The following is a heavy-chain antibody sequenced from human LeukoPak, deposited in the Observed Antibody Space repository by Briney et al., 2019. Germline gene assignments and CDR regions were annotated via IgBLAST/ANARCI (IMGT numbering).Heavy chain of an antibody. CDR1: GFTLSGHS. V-gene: IGHV3-48*04. CDR3: AKGIIAARPGFRNWFDP. D-gene: IGHD6-6*01. J-gene: IGHJ5*02. Sequence: GGSLRLSCVASGFTLSGHSMNWVRQTPGKGLEWVSYISSSGTIEFYADSVKGRFAISRENGKNALYLQMNSLRAEDTAVYYCAKGIIAARPGFRNWFDPWGQGTLVTVSS. CDR2: ISSSGTIE.